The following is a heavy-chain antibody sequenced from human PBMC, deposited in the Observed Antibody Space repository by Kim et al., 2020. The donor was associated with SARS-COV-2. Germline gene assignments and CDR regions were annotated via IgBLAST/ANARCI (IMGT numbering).Heavy chain of an antibody. J-gene: IGHJ6*02. D-gene: IGHD3-3*01. CDR2: IYTSGST. Sequence: SETLSLTCTVSGGSISSYYWSWIRQPAGKGLEWIGRIYTSGSTNYNPSLKSRVTMSVDTSKNQFSLKLSSVTAADTAVYYCARDSIPNLYDFWTGGYGMDVWGQGTTVTVSS. CDR3: ARDSIPNLYDFWTGGYGMDV. CDR1: GGSISSYY. V-gene: IGHV4-4*07.